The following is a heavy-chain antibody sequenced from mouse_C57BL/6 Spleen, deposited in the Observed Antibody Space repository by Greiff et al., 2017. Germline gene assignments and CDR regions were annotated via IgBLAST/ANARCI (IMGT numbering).Heavy chain of an antibody. D-gene: IGHD1-1*01. J-gene: IGHJ2*01. CDR1: GYTFTSYW. CDR3: ARSDYYGSSYVGDY. Sequence: QVQLQQSGAELVRPGSSVKLSCKASGYTFTSYWMHWVKQRPIQGLEWIGNIDPSDSETHYNQKFKDKATLTVDKSSSTAYMQLSSLTSEDSAVYYCARSDYYGSSYVGDYWGQGTTLTVSS. V-gene: IGHV1-52*01. CDR2: IDPSDSET.